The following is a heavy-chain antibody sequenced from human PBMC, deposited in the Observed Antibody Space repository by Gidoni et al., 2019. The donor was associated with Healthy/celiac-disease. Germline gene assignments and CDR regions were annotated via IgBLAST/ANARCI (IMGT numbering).Heavy chain of an antibody. V-gene: IGHV5-51*01. Sequence: EVQLVQSGAEVKKPGESLAISCKGSGYRFTSLWIGWVRQMPGKGLEWMGIIYPGDSDTRYSPSFQGQVTISADKSISTAYLQWSSLKASDTAMYYCASRYCSGGSCYPYYFDYWGQGTLVTVSS. CDR3: ASRYCSGGSCYPYYFDY. J-gene: IGHJ4*02. CDR2: IYPGDSDT. D-gene: IGHD2-15*01. CDR1: GYRFTSLW.